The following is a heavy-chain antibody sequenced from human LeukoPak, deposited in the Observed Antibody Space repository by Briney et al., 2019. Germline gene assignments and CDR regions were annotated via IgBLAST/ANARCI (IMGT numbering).Heavy chain of an antibody. Sequence: PGGSLRLSCAASGFTFSSYGMHWVRQAPGKGLEWVAVISYDGSNKYYADSVKGRFTISRDNSKNTLYLQMNSLRAEDTAVYYCARGWDPYYFDYWGQGTLVTVSS. D-gene: IGHD1-26*01. CDR3: ARGWDPYYFDY. CDR1: GFTFSSYG. CDR2: ISYDGSNK. V-gene: IGHV3-30*03. J-gene: IGHJ4*02.